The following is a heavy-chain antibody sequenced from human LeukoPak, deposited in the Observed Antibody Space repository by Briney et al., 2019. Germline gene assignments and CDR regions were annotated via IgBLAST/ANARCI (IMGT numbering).Heavy chain of an antibody. J-gene: IGHJ3*02. V-gene: IGHV3-30*18. CDR3: AKQWSGGVIPDAFDI. Sequence: GGSLRLSCAASGFTFSNFGMHWVRQAPGKGLEGVAVISYDGTNYYADSVKGRFTISRDNSKNTLYLQMNSPRDEDTAVYYCAKQWSGGVIPDAFDIWGQGTMVTVSS. CDR2: ISYDGTN. D-gene: IGHD3-16*02. CDR1: GFTFSNFG.